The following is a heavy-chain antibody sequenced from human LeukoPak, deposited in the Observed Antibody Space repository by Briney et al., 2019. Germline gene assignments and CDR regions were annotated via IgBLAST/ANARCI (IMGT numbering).Heavy chain of an antibody. J-gene: IGHJ6*02. CDR2: ISSSGSTI. CDR1: GFTFSDYY. D-gene: IGHD1-26*01. V-gene: IGHV3-11*01. Sequence: PGGSLRLSCAASGFTFSDYYMSWIRQAPGKGLEGVSYISSSGSTIYYADSVKGRFTISRDNAKNSLYLQMNSLRAEDTAVYYCARDFAGSSYYYYYGMDVWGQGTTVTVSS. CDR3: ARDFAGSSYYYYYGMDV.